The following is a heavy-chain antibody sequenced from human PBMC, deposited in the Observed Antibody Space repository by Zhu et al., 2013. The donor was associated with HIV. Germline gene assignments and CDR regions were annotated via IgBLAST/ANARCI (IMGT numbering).Heavy chain of an antibody. V-gene: IGHV1-18*01. D-gene: IGHD3-3*01. J-gene: IGHJ4*02. Sequence: QVQLVQSGPEVKKPGASVKVSCKASGYTFTNYDFSWVRQAPGQGPEWLGWVSGSNGHTNYAQKFRDRVTMTTDTSTNTAYMELGSLISDDTAVYYCARDPDGVLDFDYVGPGNPGPPSP. CDR3: ARDPDGVLDFDY. CDR1: GYTFTNYD. CDR2: VSGSNGHT.